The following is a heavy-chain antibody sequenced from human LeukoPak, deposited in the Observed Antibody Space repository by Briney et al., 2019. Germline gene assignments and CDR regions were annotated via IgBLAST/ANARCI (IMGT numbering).Heavy chain of an antibody. CDR3: AREQSGYSYGRSAFDI. D-gene: IGHD5-18*01. J-gene: IGHJ3*02. Sequence: GGSLRLSCAASGFTFSDYYMSWIRQAPGKGLEWVSYISSSGSTIYYADSVKGRFTISRDNAKNSLYLQMNSLRAEDTAVYYCAREQSGYSYGRSAFDIWGQGTMVTVSS. V-gene: IGHV3-11*04. CDR1: GFTFSDYY. CDR2: ISSSGSTI.